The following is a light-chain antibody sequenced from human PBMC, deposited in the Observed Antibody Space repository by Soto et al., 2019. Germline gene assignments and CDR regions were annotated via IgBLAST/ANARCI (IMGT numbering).Light chain of an antibody. CDR3: QQGGNWPLT. CDR1: QSVISSY. V-gene: IGKV3D-20*02. CDR2: GAS. J-gene: IGKJ5*01. Sequence: EIVLTQSPGTLSLSPGERATLSCRASQSVISSYLAWYQQKPGQAPSLLIYGASSRATGIPDRFSGRGSGTDFTLTISRLEPEDFAVYYCQQGGNWPLTFGQGTRLEIK.